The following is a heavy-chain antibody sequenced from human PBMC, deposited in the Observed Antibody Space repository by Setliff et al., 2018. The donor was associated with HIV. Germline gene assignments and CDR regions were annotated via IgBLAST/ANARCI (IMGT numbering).Heavy chain of an antibody. CDR2: INAGNGNT. D-gene: IGHD3-3*01. CDR3: ARDSLPPPQQYYDFWSGLDS. V-gene: IGHV1-3*01. J-gene: IGHJ4*02. CDR1: GYTFTSYT. Sequence: ASVKVSCKASGYTFTSYTLHWVRQAPGQRLEWMGWINAGNGNTKYSQKFQGRVTITRDTSASTAYMELSSLRSEDTAVYYCARDSLPPPQQYYDFWSGLDSWGQGTLVTVSS.